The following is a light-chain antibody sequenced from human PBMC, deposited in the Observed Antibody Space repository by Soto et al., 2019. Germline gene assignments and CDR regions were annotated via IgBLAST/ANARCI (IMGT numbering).Light chain of an antibody. V-gene: IGKV3-15*01. J-gene: IGKJ4*01. CDR3: QQYNKWPLT. CDR1: QSVSNY. CDR2: GAS. Sequence: EIVMTQSPATLSVSPGERATLSCRASQSVSNYLAWYQQKPGQVPRLLIYGASTRATGIPARFSGSGSGTEFTLTISSLQSEDFAVYYCQQYNKWPLTFGGGTKVEIK.